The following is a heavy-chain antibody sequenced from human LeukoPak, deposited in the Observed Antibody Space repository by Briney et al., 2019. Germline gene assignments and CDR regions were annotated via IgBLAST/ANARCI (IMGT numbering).Heavy chain of an antibody. J-gene: IGHJ4*02. V-gene: IGHV3-64*01. CDR3: ARSSIAAAGSYFYFDY. D-gene: IGHD6-13*01. Sequence: GGSLRLSCAASGFTFSSYAMHWVRQAPGKGLEYVSAISSNGGSTYYANSVKGRFTISRDNSKNTLYLQMGSLRAEDMAVYYCARSSIAAAGSYFYFDYWGQGTLVTVSS. CDR1: GFTFSSYA. CDR2: ISSNGGST.